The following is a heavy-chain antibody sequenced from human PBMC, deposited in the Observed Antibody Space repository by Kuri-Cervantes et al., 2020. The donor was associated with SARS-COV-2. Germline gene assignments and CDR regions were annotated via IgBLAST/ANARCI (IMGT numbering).Heavy chain of an antibody. D-gene: IGHD2-2*01. CDR1: GYTFTGYY. J-gene: IGHJ4*02. V-gene: IGHV1-2*02. CDR2: INPNSGGT. CDR3: ARDQGYQLLFSLDY. Sequence: ASVKVSCKASGYTFTGYYMHWVRQAPGQGLEWMGWINPNSGGTNHAQKFQGRVTMTRDTSISTAYIELSRLRSDDTAVYYYARDQGYQLLFSLDYWGQGTLVTVSS.